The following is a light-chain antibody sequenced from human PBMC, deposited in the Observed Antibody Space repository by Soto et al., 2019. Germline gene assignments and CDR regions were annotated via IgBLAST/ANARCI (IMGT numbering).Light chain of an antibody. CDR2: GAS. V-gene: IGKV3-20*01. J-gene: IGKJ1*01. Sequence: EIVLTQFPGTLSLSPGERATLSCRASQSVGSNYLAWYQQRPGQPPNLLIFGASHRAPDIPDRFSGSGSGTDFTLTISSLQPDDFATYYCQQYNSYSFGQRTKVDIK. CDR1: QSVGSNY. CDR3: QQYNSYS.